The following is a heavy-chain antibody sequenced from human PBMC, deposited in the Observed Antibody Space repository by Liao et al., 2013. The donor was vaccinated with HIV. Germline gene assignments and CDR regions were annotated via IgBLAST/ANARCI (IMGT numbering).Heavy chain of an antibody. Sequence: QVQLQESGPGLVKPSQTLSLTCTVSGGSMSSGAYYWSWIRQPAGKGLEWIGRLHPSGSTNYNPSLKSRVTMSVDASKNLFSLRLRSVTAADTALYFCARTHRYYFDSWGQGTLVTVSS. J-gene: IGHJ4*02. CDR2: LHPSGST. CDR3: ARTHRYYFDS. CDR1: GGSMSSGAYY. V-gene: IGHV4-61*02.